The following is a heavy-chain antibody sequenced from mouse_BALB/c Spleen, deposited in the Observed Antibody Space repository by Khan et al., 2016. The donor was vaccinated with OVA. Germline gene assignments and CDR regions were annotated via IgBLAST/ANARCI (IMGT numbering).Heavy chain of an antibody. CDR2: IYPGSDNT. J-gene: IGHJ3*01. CDR1: GYTFTDYY. Sequence: QVQLQQSGAELARPGASVTLSCKASGYTFTDYYINWMRQRTGPGLEWIGEIYPGSDNTYYNEKFKGKATLTADQSSSPAYMQLSSLTPDALALYCLAREGAAWFPYWGQGTLVTVSA. CDR3: AREGAAWFPY. V-gene: IGHV1-77*01.